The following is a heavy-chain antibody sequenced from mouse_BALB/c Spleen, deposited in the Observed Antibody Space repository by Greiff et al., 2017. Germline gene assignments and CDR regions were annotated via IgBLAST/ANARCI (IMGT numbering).Heavy chain of an antibody. J-gene: IGHJ4*01. D-gene: IGHD2-4*01. V-gene: IGHV2-9*02. CDR1: GFSLTSYG. CDR3: ARVSITKSYAMDY. CDR2: IWAGGST. Sequence: VMLVESGPGLVAPSQSLSITCTVSGFSLTSYGVHWVRQPPGKGLEWLGVIWAGGSTNYNSALMSRLSISKDNSKSQVFLKMNSLQTDDTAMYYCARVSITKSYAMDYWGQGTSVTVSS.